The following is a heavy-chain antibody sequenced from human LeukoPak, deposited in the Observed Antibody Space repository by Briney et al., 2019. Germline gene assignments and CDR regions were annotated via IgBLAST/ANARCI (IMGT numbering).Heavy chain of an antibody. CDR2: ISAYNGNT. Sequence: APVKVSCKASGYTFTSYGISWVRQAPGQGLEWMGWISAYNGNTNYAQKLQGRVTMTTDTSTSTAYMELRSLRSDDTAVYYCARGGPYDFWSGYTNFDYWGQGTLVTVSS. J-gene: IGHJ4*02. V-gene: IGHV1-18*01. CDR1: GYTFTSYG. CDR3: ARGGPYDFWSGYTNFDY. D-gene: IGHD3-3*01.